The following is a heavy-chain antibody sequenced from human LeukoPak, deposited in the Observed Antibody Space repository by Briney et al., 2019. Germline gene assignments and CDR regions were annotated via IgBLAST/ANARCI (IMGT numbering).Heavy chain of an antibody. CDR1: GYTFTSYD. D-gene: IGHD3-10*01. Sequence: GASVKVSCKASGYTFTSYDINWVRQATGQGLEWMGWMNPNSGNTGYAQKFQGRVTMTRNTSISTAYMELSSLRSEDTAVYYCARGFTMVRGVITYYYYGMDVWGQGTTVTVSS. J-gene: IGHJ6*02. CDR3: ARGFTMVRGVITYYYYGMDV. V-gene: IGHV1-8*01. CDR2: MNPNSGNT.